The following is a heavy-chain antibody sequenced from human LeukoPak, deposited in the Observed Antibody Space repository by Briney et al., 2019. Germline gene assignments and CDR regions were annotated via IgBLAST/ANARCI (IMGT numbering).Heavy chain of an antibody. D-gene: IGHD6-13*01. Sequence: PGGSLRLSCAVSGFTFTSYWMHWVRQVPGKRLGWVARLRNDDGSTNYADSVKGRFTISRDSAKNTLYLQMIALRDEDTAMYYCARGRAGGPDVFDMWGQGTMVTVSS. CDR3: ARGRAGGPDVFDM. V-gene: IGHV3-74*01. CDR2: LRNDDGST. CDR1: GFTFTSYW. J-gene: IGHJ3*02.